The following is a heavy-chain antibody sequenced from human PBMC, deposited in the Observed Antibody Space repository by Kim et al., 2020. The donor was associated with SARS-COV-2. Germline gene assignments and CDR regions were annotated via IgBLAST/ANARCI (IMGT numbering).Heavy chain of an antibody. CDR1: GFTFSNAW. Sequence: GGSLRLSCAASGFTFSNAWMSWVRQAPGKGLEWVGRIKSKTDGGTTDYAAPVKGRFTISRDDSKNTLYLQMNSLKTEDTAVYYCTTGGDYGGNSGLYYYYYGMDVWGQGTTVTVSS. J-gene: IGHJ6*02. V-gene: IGHV3-15*01. CDR2: IKSKTDGGTT. D-gene: IGHD4-17*01. CDR3: TTGGDYGGNSGLYYYYYGMDV.